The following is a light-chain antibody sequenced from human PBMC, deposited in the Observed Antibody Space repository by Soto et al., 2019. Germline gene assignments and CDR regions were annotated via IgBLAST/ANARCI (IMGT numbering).Light chain of an antibody. CDR1: SSDVGAYNY. CDR2: EVT. CDR3: SSFASSNTWV. Sequence: QSALTQPPSASGCPGQSVTISCSGTSSDVGAYNYVSWNQQHAGKAPKLVIYEVTKRPSGVPDRFSGAKSANTASLTVSGLQAEDDADYYCSSFASSNTWVFGGGTKLTVL. J-gene: IGLJ3*02. V-gene: IGLV2-8*01.